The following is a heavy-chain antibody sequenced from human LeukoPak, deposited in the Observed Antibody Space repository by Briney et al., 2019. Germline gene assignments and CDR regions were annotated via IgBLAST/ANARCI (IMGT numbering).Heavy chain of an antibody. Sequence: GGSLRLSCAASGFTFSSYGMHWVRQAPGKGLEWVAVISYDGSNKYYAGSVKGRFTISRDNSKNTLYLQMNSPRAEDTAVYYCAKHGSGSYYWGQGTLVTVSS. CDR2: ISYDGSNK. CDR1: GFTFSSYG. CDR3: AKHGSGSYY. D-gene: IGHD3-10*01. J-gene: IGHJ4*02. V-gene: IGHV3-30*18.